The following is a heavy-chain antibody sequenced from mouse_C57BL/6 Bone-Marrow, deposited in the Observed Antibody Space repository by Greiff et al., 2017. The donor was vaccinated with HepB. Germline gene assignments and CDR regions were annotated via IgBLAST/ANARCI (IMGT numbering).Heavy chain of an antibody. J-gene: IGHJ4*01. D-gene: IGHD2-2*01. CDR1: GYSITSGYY. CDR2: ISYDGSN. Sequence: EVQLVESGPGLVKPSQSLSLTCSVTGYSITSGYYWNWIRQFPGNKLEWMGYISYDGSNNYNPSLKNRISITRDTSKNQFFLKLNSVTTEDTATYYCARRDLLWLRRSYYYAMDYWGQGTSVTVSS. V-gene: IGHV3-6*01. CDR3: ARRDLLWLRRSYYYAMDY.